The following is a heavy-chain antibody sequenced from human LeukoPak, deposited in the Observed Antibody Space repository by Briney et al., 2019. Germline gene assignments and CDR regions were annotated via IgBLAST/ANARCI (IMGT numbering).Heavy chain of an antibody. D-gene: IGHD2-2*01. J-gene: IGHJ4*02. CDR3: ARTRSVPPRYFDY. CDR2: IYYSGST. Sequence: SETLSLTCTVSGGSISSYYCSWIRQPPGKGLEWIGYIYYSGSTNYNPSLKSRVTISVDTSKNQFSLKLSSVTAADTAVYYCARTRSVPPRYFDYRVQGTLVTVSS. V-gene: IGHV4-59*01. CDR1: GGSISSYY.